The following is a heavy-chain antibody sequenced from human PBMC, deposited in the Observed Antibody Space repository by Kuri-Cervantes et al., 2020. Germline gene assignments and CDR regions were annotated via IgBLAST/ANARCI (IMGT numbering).Heavy chain of an antibody. Sequence: GGSLRLSCAASGFTFDDYAMHWVRQAPGKGLEWVSGISWNSGSIGYADSVKGRFTISRDNAKNSLYLQMNSLRDEDTAVYYCARDWEAARVIDYWGQGTLVTVSS. J-gene: IGHJ4*02. CDR1: GFTFDDYA. CDR2: ISWNSGSI. CDR3: ARDWEAARVIDY. V-gene: IGHV3-9*01. D-gene: IGHD6-6*01.